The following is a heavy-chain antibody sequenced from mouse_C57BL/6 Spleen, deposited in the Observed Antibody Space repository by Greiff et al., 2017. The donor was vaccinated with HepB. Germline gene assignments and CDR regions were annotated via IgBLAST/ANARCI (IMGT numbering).Heavy chain of an antibody. CDR1: GFTFSDYG. CDR2: ISSGSSTI. CDR3: ARYYYGSSYPYAMDY. V-gene: IGHV5-17*01. D-gene: IGHD1-1*01. J-gene: IGHJ4*01. Sequence: EVKLVESGGGLVKPGGSLKLSCAASGFTFSDYGMHWVRQAPEKGLEWVAYISSGSSTIYYADTVKGRFTISRDNAKNTLFLQMTSLRSEDTAMYYCARYYYGSSYPYAMDYWGQGTSVTVSS.